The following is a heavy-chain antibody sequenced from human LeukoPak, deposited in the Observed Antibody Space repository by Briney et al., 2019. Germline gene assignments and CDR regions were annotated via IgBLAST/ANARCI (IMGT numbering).Heavy chain of an antibody. Sequence: GGSLRLSCAASGITFINAWMNWVRQAPGKGLEWVGRIKSRTDGRTAEYAAAVIGRFTSYRDDTKNTLYLQMNSLKTEDISLYYCTTLSYVGGYWGQGTLVTVSS. J-gene: IGHJ4*02. CDR1: GITFINAW. CDR2: IKSRTDGRTA. CDR3: TTLSYVGGY. D-gene: IGHD3-16*02. V-gene: IGHV3-15*01.